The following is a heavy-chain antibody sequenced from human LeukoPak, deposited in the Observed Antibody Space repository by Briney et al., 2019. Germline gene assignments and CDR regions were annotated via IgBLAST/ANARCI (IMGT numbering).Heavy chain of an antibody. J-gene: IGHJ4*02. D-gene: IGHD6-13*01. Sequence: GESLKVSCKGSGYSFSSYWIAWVRQMPGKGLEWMGIIYPGDSDTRYSPSFQGQVTISADKSTSTAYLQWSSLKVSDTAMYYCARHQAGDYWGQGTAVNVSP. CDR2: IYPGDSDT. CDR1: GYSFSSYW. V-gene: IGHV5-51*01. CDR3: ARHQAGDY.